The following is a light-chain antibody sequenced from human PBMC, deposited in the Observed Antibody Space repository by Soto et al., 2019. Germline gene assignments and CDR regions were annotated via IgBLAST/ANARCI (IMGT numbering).Light chain of an antibody. V-gene: IGLV2-8*01. Sequence: QSVLTQPPSAYGSPGQSVTISCTGTSSDIGGYDYVSWYQQHPGKAPKLIIYEVNKRPSGVPDRFSGSKSGNTASLTVSGRQAEDEADYYCSSYAGSNNLVFAGGTKLTVL. CDR1: SSDIGGYDY. J-gene: IGLJ3*02. CDR2: EVN. CDR3: SSYAGSNNLV.